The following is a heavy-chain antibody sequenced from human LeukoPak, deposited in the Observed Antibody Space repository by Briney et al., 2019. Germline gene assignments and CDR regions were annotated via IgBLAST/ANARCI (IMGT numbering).Heavy chain of an antibody. Sequence: GGSLRLSCAASGFTVSTYYMTWVRQAPGKGLECVSVIYSGGSTYYADSVKGRFTVSRDNSKNTLYLQMNSLRAEDTAIYYCARMFGGNYYGYYFDYWGQGSMLTVSS. CDR2: IYSGGST. J-gene: IGHJ4*02. CDR3: ARMFGGNYYGYYFDY. CDR1: GFTVSTYY. V-gene: IGHV3-53*01. D-gene: IGHD1-26*01.